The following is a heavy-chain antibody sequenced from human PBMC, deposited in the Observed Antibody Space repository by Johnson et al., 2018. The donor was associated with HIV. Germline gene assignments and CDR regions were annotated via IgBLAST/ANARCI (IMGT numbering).Heavy chain of an antibody. J-gene: IGHJ3*02. D-gene: IGHD2-15*01. Sequence: VHLVESGGGVVQPGGSLRLSCAASGFIFFNYGMQWVRQAPGKGLEWVAFIRYDGSTKYNIDSVKGRFTISRDNSKSTLYLQMNSLTTEDTAVYYCAKAGEVVDDEWTFFDIWGQGTMVTVSS. CDR1: GFIFFNYG. CDR2: IRYDGSTK. CDR3: AKAGEVVDDEWTFFDI. V-gene: IGHV3-30*02.